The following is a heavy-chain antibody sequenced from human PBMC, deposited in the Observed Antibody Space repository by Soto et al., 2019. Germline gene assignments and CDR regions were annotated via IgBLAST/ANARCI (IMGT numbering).Heavy chain of an antibody. Sequence: HPVGSLRLSCVASGFTFSSYGMHWVRQAPGKGLEWVAVMSYDGSHEYYADSVKGRFTISRDNSKTILYLQMNSLRLEDTAVYYCAKGSVLRVVEAPLAILGGVDVWGQGAMVTVSS. D-gene: IGHD2-8*01. CDR3: AKGSVLRVVEAPLAILGGVDV. CDR2: MSYDGSHE. CDR1: GFTFSSYG. V-gene: IGHV3-33*06. J-gene: IGHJ6*02.